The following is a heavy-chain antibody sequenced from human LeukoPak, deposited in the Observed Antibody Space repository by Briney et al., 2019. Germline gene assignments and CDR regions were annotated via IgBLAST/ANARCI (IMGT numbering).Heavy chain of an antibody. V-gene: IGHV4-34*01. D-gene: IGHD4-17*01. J-gene: IGHJ6*02. CDR3: ARGPITTVTHVPPSDV. CDR1: VESFSVYY. CDR2: INHSGST. Sequence: SETLSLTCAVYVESFSVYYRGCIRSPPGKGQQRGWGINHSGSTNYNPSLKSRVTISVDTSKNQFSLKLSSVTAADTAVYYCARGPITTVTHVPPSDVWGQGTTVTVSS.